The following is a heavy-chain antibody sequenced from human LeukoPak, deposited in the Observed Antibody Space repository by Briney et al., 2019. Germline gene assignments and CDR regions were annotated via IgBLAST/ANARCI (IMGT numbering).Heavy chain of an antibody. V-gene: IGHV3-30-3*01. CDR1: GFTFSSCA. D-gene: IGHD6-6*01. J-gene: IGHJ4*02. CDR2: ISYDGSNK. CDR3: ARAPRGSSSGHHVY. Sequence: GGSLRLSCAASGFTFSSCAMHWVRQAPGKGLEWVAVISYDGSNKYYADSVKGRFTISRDNSKNTLYLQMNSLRAEDTAVYYCARAPRGSSSGHHVYWGQGTLVTVSS.